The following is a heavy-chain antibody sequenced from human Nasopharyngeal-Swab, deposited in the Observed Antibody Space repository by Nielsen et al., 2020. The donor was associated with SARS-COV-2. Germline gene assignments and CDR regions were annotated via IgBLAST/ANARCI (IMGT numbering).Heavy chain of an antibody. Sequence: RQAPGKGLEWIGEINHSGSTNYNPSLKSRVTISVDTSKNQFSLKLSSATAADTAVYYCHSGYDFHYYYGMDVWGQGTTVTVSS. CDR2: INHSGST. J-gene: IGHJ6*02. V-gene: IGHV4-34*01. D-gene: IGHD5-12*01. CDR3: HSGYDFHYYYGMDV.